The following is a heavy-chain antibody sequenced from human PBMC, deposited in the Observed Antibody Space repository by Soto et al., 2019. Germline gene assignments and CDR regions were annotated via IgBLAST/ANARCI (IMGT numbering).Heavy chain of an antibody. J-gene: IGHJ4*02. CDR2: ISGSGGST. D-gene: IGHD3-22*01. Sequence: EVQLLESGGGLVQPGGSLRLSCAASGFTFSSYAMSWVRQAPGKGLEWVSAISGSGGSTYYADSVKGRFTISRDNSKNTLYLQMNSLRAEDTAVYYCARTDSSGYYPPCDYWGQGTLVTVSS. CDR3: ARTDSSGYYPPCDY. CDR1: GFTFSSYA. V-gene: IGHV3-23*01.